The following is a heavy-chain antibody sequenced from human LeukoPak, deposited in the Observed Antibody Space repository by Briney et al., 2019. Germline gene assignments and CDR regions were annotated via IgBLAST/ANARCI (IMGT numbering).Heavy chain of an antibody. CDR3: ASAPTTGGLPSFDF. CDR1: GLTFKNAW. Sequence: GESLRLSCAASGLTFKNAWMTWVRQAPGKGLEWVGRVWNTGTTDYAAPVTGRFAISRDDSKNTLYLQMTSLKIEDTAIYYCASAPTTGGLPSFDFWGRGTLVTVSS. D-gene: IGHD1-1*01. CDR2: VWNTGTT. J-gene: IGHJ4*02. V-gene: IGHV3-15*01.